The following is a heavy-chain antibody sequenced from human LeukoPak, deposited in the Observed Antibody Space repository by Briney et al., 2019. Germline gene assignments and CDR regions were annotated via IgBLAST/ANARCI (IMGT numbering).Heavy chain of an antibody. Sequence: GRSLRLSCAASGFTFSSYGMHWVRQAPGKGLEWVAVIWYDGSNKYYADSVKGRFTISRDNSKNTLYLQMNSLRAEDTVVYYCARDHYGSGALLAYWGQGTLVTVSS. D-gene: IGHD3-10*01. CDR3: ARDHYGSGALLAY. CDR1: GFTFSSYG. CDR2: IWYDGSNK. V-gene: IGHV3-33*01. J-gene: IGHJ4*02.